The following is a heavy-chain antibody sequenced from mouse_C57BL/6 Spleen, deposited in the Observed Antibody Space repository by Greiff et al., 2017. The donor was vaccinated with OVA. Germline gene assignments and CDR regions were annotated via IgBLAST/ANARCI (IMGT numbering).Heavy chain of an antibody. CDR3: ARSDYSNYGWYFDV. CDR2: IDPSDSET. Sequence: QVQLQQPGAELVRPGSSVKLSCKASGYTFTSYWMHWVKQRPIQGLEWIGNIDPSDSETHYNQKFKDKATLPVDKSSSTAYMQLSSLTAEDSAVYYCARSDYSNYGWYFDVWGTGTTVTVSS. D-gene: IGHD2-5*01. J-gene: IGHJ1*03. V-gene: IGHV1-52*01. CDR1: GYTFTSYW.